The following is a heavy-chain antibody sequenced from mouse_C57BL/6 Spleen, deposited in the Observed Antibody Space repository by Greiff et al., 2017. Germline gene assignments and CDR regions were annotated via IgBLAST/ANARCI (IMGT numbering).Heavy chain of an antibody. D-gene: IGHD1-1*01. V-gene: IGHV1-82*01. Sequence: QVQLQQSGPELVKPGASVKISCKASGYAFSSSWMNWVKQRPGKGLEWIGRIYPGDGDTNYNGKIKGKATLTADKSSSTAYMQLSSLTSEDSAVYFCAGYYGSSPYWYFEVWGTGTTVTVSS. CDR1: GYAFSSSW. J-gene: IGHJ1*03. CDR2: IYPGDGDT. CDR3: AGYYGSSPYWYFEV.